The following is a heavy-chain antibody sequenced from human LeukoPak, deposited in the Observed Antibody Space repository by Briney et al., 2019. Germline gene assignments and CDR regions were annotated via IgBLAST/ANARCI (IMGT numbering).Heavy chain of an antibody. CDR1: GDSISSSY. J-gene: IGHJ3*01. Sequence: PSETLSLNCTVSGDSISSSYWTWIRQPAEKGLEWIGVMYRHGRSNYNPSLKGRVTMSVDTSKNQFSLKLSSVTAADTAMYFCARKTAGGTFDLRGQGTMVTVSS. CDR2: MYRHGRS. CDR3: ARKTAGGTFDL. V-gene: IGHV4-4*07. D-gene: IGHD1-1*01.